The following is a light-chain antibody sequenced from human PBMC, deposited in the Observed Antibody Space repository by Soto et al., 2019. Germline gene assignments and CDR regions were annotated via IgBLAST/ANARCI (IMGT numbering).Light chain of an antibody. J-gene: IGLJ2*01. CDR2: EVS. Sequence: QSVLTQPASVSGSPGQSITISCTAITSDFGGYNYVSWYQHLPSKAPKLVIFEVSNRPSGVPTRFSGSKSGNTASLTISGLQAEDEADYYCSSYTTSSTLIIFGGGTKVTVL. V-gene: IGLV2-14*01. CDR1: TSDFGGYNY. CDR3: SSYTTSSTLII.